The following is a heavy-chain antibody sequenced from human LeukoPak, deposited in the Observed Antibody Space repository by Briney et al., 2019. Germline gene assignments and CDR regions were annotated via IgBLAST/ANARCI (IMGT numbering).Heavy chain of an antibody. D-gene: IGHD5-18*01. V-gene: IGHV4-34*01. CDR2: INHSGST. Sequence: SETLSLTCAVYGGSFSGYYWSWIRQPPGKGLEWIGEINHSGSTNYNPSLKSRVTISVDTSKNQFSLKLSSVTAVDTAVYYCARGKLRGYSYGANWFDPWGQGTLVTVSS. CDR3: ARGKLRGYSYGANWFDP. CDR1: GGSFSGYY. J-gene: IGHJ5*02.